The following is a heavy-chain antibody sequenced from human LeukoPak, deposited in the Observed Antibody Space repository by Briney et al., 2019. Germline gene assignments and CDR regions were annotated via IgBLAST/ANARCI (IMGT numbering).Heavy chain of an antibody. CDR2: IYSGCST. Sequence: GGSLRLSCAASGFTVSSNYMSWVRQAPGKGLEWVSVIYSGCSTYYADSVKGRFTISRDNSKNTLYLQMNSLRAEDTAVYYCASYSKGATDYWGQGTLVTVSS. V-gene: IGHV3-53*01. CDR1: GFTVSSNY. J-gene: IGHJ4*02. D-gene: IGHD1-26*01. CDR3: ASYSKGATDY.